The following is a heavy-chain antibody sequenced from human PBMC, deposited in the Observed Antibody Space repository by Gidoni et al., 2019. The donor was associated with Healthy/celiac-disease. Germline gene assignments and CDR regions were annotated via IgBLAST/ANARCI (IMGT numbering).Heavy chain of an antibody. CDR3: AKPGKNYDYIWGSYRYPYGMDV. Sequence: QVQLVQSGAEVKKPGASVKVSCKASGYTFTSYDINWVRQATGQGLEWMGWMNPNSGNTGYAQKFQGRVTMTRNTSISTAYMELSSLRSEDTAVYYCAKPGKNYDYIWGSYRYPYGMDVWGQGTTVTVSS. D-gene: IGHD3-16*02. CDR2: MNPNSGNT. CDR1: GYTFTSYD. J-gene: IGHJ6*02. V-gene: IGHV1-8*01.